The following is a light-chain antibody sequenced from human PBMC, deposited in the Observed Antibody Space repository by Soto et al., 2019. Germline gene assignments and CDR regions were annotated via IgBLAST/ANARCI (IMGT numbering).Light chain of an antibody. CDR2: EVS. J-gene: IGLJ1*01. Sequence: QSALTQPASVSGSPGQSIAISCTGTSSDIGGYKYVSWYQHHPGKAPKLMIFEVSNRPSGVSNRFSGSKSGNTASLTISGLQAEDEAEYYCSSYTSDSTYVFGTGTKLTVL. CDR1: SSDIGGYKY. V-gene: IGLV2-14*01. CDR3: SSYTSDSTYV.